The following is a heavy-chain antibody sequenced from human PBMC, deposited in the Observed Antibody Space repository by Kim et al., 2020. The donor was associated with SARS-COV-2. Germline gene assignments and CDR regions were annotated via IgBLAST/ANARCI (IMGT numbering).Heavy chain of an antibody. CDR1: GFAFDSYA. J-gene: IGHJ5*02. CDR2: ISVPGDRA. CDR3: GKDVSSMIRGIMIDI. D-gene: IGHD3-10*01. Sequence: GGSLRLSCVASGFAFDSYAMTWVRQAPGKGLQWVSSISVPGDRADYADSVKGRFTISRDNSKNTLYLQMNSLSAADTATYYCGKDVSSMIRGIMIDIWGRGAVVTVSS. V-gene: IGHV3-23*01.